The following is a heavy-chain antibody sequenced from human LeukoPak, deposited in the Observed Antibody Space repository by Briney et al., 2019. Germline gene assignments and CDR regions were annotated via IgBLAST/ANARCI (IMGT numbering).Heavy chain of an antibody. CDR3: ARGAPSVSVDGMRDAFDI. V-gene: IGHV4-31*03. CDR2: IYYSGST. J-gene: IGHJ3*02. D-gene: IGHD6-13*01. CDR1: GGSISSGGYY. Sequence: PSETLSLTCTVSGGSISSGGYYWSWIRQHPGKGLEWIGYIYYSGSTFYNPSLKSRLTISVDTSKNQFSLKLSSVTAADTAVYYCARGAPSVSVDGMRDAFDIWGQGTMVTVSS.